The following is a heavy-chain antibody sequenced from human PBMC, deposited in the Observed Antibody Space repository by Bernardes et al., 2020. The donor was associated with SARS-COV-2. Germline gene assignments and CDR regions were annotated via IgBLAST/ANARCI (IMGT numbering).Heavy chain of an antibody. CDR3: ARGVVPAAIFFKYYNWFDP. CDR1: GGSISSSSYY. J-gene: IGHJ5*02. D-gene: IGHD2-2*02. CDR2: IYYSGST. V-gene: IGHV4-39*07. Sequence: SETLSLTCTVSGGSISSSSYYWGWIRQPPGKGLEWIGSIYYSGSTYYNPSLKSRVTISVDTSKNQFSLKLSSVTAADTAVYYCARGVVPAAIFFKYYNWFDPWGQGTLVTVSS.